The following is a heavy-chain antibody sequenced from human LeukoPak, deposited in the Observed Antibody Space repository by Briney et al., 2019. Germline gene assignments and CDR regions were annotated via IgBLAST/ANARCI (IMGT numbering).Heavy chain of an antibody. J-gene: IGHJ3*02. CDR1: GYTFTGYY. CDR3: ARVRNGNSYGFSQDAFDI. D-gene: IGHD5-18*01. CDR2: INPNSGGT. V-gene: IGHV1-2*04. Sequence: EASVKVSCKASGYTFTGYYMHWVRQAPGQGLEWMGWINPNSGGTNYAQKFQGWVTMTRDTSISTAYMELSRLRSDDTAVYYCARVRNGNSYGFSQDAFDIWGQGTMVTVSS.